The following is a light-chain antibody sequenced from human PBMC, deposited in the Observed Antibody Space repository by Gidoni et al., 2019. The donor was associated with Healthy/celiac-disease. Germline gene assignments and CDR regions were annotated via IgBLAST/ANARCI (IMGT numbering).Light chain of an antibody. CDR1: QSVSSC. J-gene: IGKJ3*01. Sequence: EIVLTQSPATLSLSPGERATLSCRASQSVSSCLAWYQQKPGQAPRLLIYDASNRATGIPARFSGSGSGTDFTLTISSLEPEDFAVYYCQQRSNWPPFTFGPXTKVDIK. CDR3: QQRSNWPPFT. V-gene: IGKV3-11*01. CDR2: DAS.